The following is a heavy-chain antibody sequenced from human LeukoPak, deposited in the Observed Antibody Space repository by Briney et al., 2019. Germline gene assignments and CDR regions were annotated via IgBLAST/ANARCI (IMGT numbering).Heavy chain of an antibody. CDR3: ARDPAQENQYGMDV. CDR2: ISYDGSNK. CDR1: GFTFSSYA. V-gene: IGHV3-30-3*01. Sequence: GGSPRLSCAASGFTFSSYAMHWVRQAPGKGLEWVAVISYDGSNKYYADSVKGRFTISRDNSKNTLYLQMNSLRAEDTAVYYCARDPAQENQYGMDVWGQGTTVTVSS. J-gene: IGHJ6*02. D-gene: IGHD1-14*01.